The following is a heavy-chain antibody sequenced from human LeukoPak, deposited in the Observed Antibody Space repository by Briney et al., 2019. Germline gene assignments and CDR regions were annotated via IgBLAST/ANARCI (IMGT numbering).Heavy chain of an antibody. Sequence: ASVKVSCNASGYTFTGYYMHWVRQAPVQGLEWMGWINPNSGGTNYAQKFQGRVTMTRDTSISTAYMELSRLRSDDTAVYYCARAPNCSGGSCYTPYYYYYMDVWGKGTTVTVSS. J-gene: IGHJ6*03. CDR2: INPNSGGT. V-gene: IGHV1-2*02. D-gene: IGHD2-15*01. CDR1: GYTFTGYY. CDR3: ARAPNCSGGSCYTPYYYYYMDV.